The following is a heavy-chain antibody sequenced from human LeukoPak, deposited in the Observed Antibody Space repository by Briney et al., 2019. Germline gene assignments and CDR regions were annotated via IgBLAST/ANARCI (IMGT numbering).Heavy chain of an antibody. V-gene: IGHV1-18*01. Sequence: GASVKVSCKASGYTFTSYGISWVRQAPGQGLEWMGWISAYNGNTNYAQKLQGRVTMTTDTSTSTAYMELRSLRSDDTAVYYCARVQKLGYCSGGSCKRAAFDIWGQGTMVTVS. CDR2: ISAYNGNT. D-gene: IGHD2-15*01. CDR3: ARVQKLGYCSGGSCKRAAFDI. J-gene: IGHJ3*02. CDR1: GYTFTSYG.